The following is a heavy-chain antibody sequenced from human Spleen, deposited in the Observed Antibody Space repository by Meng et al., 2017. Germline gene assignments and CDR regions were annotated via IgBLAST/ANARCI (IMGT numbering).Heavy chain of an antibody. D-gene: IGHD2-15*01. CDR3: AHTLQDFGGANCRLLFYFGMDV. V-gene: IGHV2-5*02. Sequence: SGPTLVKPTQTLTLTCTLSGFSLSTSGVGVGWIRQPPGKALEWLALIYWDDDKRYSPSLESRLTISKDTSKNQVVLTMTNMDPVDTATYFCAHTLQDFGGANCRLLFYFGMDVWGQGTTVTVSS. CDR2: IYWDDDK. J-gene: IGHJ6*02. CDR1: GFSLSTSGVG.